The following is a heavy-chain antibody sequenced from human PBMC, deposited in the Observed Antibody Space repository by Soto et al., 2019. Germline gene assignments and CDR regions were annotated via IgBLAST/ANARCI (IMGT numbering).Heavy chain of an antibody. Sequence: ASVKVSCKASGYTFTSYAMHWVRQAPGQRLEWMGWINAGNGNTKYSQKFQGRVTITRDTSASTAYMELSSLRSEDTAVYYCARDGRITIFGVVRFFGWFDPWGHGTLVTVSS. CDR2: INAGNGNT. CDR1: GYTFTSYA. V-gene: IGHV1-3*01. J-gene: IGHJ5*02. D-gene: IGHD3-3*01. CDR3: ARDGRITIFGVVRFFGWFDP.